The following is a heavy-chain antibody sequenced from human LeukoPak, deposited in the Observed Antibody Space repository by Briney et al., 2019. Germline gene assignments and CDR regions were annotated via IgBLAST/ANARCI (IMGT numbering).Heavy chain of an antibody. Sequence: SETLSLTCTVSGGSISSSSYYWGWIRQPPGKGREWIGSSYYSGSTYDNPSLKSLVTISVDASKNQFSLMLSSVTAADTAVYYCASPGATYFDYWGQGTLVTVSS. D-gene: IGHD1-26*01. V-gene: IGHV4-39*01. CDR2: SYYSGST. CDR3: ASPGATYFDY. J-gene: IGHJ4*02. CDR1: GGSISSSSYY.